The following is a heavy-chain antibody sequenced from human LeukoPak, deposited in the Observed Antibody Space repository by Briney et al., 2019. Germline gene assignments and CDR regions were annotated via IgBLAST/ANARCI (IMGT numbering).Heavy chain of an antibody. CDR2: ISYDGSNK. CDR3: ARDLGFEAYGDYAPDY. CDR1: GFTFSSYA. Sequence: GGSLRLPCAASGFTFSSYAMHWVRQAPGKGLEWVAVISYDGSNKYYADSVKGRFTISRDNSKNTLYLQMNSLRAEDTAVYYCARDLGFEAYGDYAPDYWGQGTLVTVSS. V-gene: IGHV3-30-3*01. D-gene: IGHD4-17*01. J-gene: IGHJ4*02.